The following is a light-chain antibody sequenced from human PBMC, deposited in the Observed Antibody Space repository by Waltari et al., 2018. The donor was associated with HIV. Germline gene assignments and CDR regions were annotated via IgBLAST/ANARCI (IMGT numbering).Light chain of an antibody. CDR2: WAS. CDR1: QSVLYSGNNKNQ. CDR3: QQAYSIPFT. V-gene: IGKV4-1*01. Sequence: EIVMTQSPDSLAVSLGERAPNNCKTIQSVLYSGNNKNQLAWYQQKPGQPPKLLIYWASTRDSGVPDRFSGSGSGTDFTLTITSLQAEDVAVYYCQQAYSIPFTFGPGTRVDFK. J-gene: IGKJ3*01.